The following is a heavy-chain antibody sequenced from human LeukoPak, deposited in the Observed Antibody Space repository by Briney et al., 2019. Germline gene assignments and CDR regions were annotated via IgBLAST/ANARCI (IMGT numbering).Heavy chain of an antibody. CDR2: INPNSGGT. V-gene: IGHV1-2*02. CDR1: GYTFTGYY. CDR3: ARKPYDYVWGSYPGGGYFDY. Sequence: GASVNVSCKASGYTFTGYYMHWVRQATGQGLEWMGWINPNSGGTNYAQKFQGRVTMTRDTSIRTAYMELSRLRSDDTAVYYCARKPYDYVWGSYPGGGYFDYWGQGTLVTVSS. J-gene: IGHJ4*02. D-gene: IGHD3-16*02.